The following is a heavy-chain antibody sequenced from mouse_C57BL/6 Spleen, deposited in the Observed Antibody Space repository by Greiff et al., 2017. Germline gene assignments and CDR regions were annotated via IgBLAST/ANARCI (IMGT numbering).Heavy chain of an antibody. CDR3: AREGWEGGY. D-gene: IGHD2-3*01. CDR1: GYTFTSYW. V-gene: IGHV1-50*01. Sequence: VQLQQSGAELVKPGASVKLSCKASGYTFTSYWMQWVKQRPGQGLEWIGEIDPSDSYTNYNQKFKGKATLTVDTSSSTAYMQLSSLTSEDSAVYYCAREGWEGGYWGQGTTLTVSS. J-gene: IGHJ2*01. CDR2: IDPSDSYT.